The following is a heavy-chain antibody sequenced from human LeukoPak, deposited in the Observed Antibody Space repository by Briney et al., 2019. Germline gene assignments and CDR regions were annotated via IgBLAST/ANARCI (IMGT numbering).Heavy chain of an antibody. CDR2: IIPILGIA. CDR1: GGTFSSYA. CDR3: ARGTQRDIVVVPAASDDAFDI. V-gene: IGHV1-69*04. Sequence: GASVKVSCKASGGTFSSYAISWVRQAPGQGLEWMGRIIPILGIANYAQKFQGRVTITADKSTSTAYMELSSLRSEDTAVYYCARGTQRDIVVVPAASDDAFDIWGQGTMVTVSS. D-gene: IGHD2-2*01. J-gene: IGHJ3*02.